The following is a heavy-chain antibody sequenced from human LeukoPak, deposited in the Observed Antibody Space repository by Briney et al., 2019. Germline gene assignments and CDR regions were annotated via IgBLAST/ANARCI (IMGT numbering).Heavy chain of an antibody. CDR3: ARHWGSPGVVQAAMTY. J-gene: IGHJ4*02. D-gene: IGHD2-2*01. CDR2: IYYSGST. Sequence: SETLSLTCTVSGGSLSSSSYYWGWIRQPPGKGLEWIGSIYYSGSTYYHPSLKSRVTISVDTSKNQFSLKLSSVTAADTAVYYCARHWGSPGVVQAAMTYWGQGTLVTVSS. CDR1: GGSLSSSSYY. V-gene: IGHV4-39*01.